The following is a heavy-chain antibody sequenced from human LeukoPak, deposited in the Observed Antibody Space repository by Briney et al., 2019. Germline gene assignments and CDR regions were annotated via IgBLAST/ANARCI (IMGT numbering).Heavy chain of an antibody. Sequence: GGSLRLSCAVSGFTFSSYWMSWVRQAPGKGLEWVANIKQDGSEKYYVDSVKGRFTISRDNAKNSLYLQMNSLRAEDTAVYYCATFRAPDYWGQGTLVTVSS. CDR1: GFTFSSYW. CDR3: ATFRAPDY. V-gene: IGHV3-7*01. J-gene: IGHJ4*02. CDR2: IKQDGSEK.